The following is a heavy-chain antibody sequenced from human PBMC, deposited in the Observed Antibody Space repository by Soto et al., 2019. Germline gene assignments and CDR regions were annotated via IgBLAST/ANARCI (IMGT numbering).Heavy chain of an antibody. CDR1: GFTFSSHS. D-gene: IGHD1-26*01. CDR2: ISSSSSYI. J-gene: IGHJ3*02. CDR3: ARAPRGYSGSYYGRVAFDI. V-gene: IGHV3-21*01. Sequence: PGGSLRLSCAASGFTFSSHSMNWVRQAPGKGLEWVSSISSSSSYIYYADSVKGRFTISRDNAKNSLYLQMNSLRAEDTAVYYCARAPRGYSGSYYGRVAFDIWGQGTMVTVSS.